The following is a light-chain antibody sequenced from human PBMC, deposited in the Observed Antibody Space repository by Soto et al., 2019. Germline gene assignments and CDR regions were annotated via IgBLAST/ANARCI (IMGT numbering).Light chain of an antibody. CDR2: GAF. V-gene: IGKV3-11*01. J-gene: IGKJ5*01. CDR1: PSVTNF. CDR3: EQRNIWPPVT. Sequence: EIVLTQSPATLSLSPGERATLSCRASPSVTNFLAWYQQKPGQAPRLLIYGAFNRATGIPARFSGSGSGTDFPLPISSPDPKVSAIYYCEQRNIWPPVTFGQGTRLEIK.